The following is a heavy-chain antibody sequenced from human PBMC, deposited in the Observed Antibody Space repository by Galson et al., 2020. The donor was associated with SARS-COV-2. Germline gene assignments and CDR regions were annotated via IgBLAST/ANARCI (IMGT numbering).Heavy chain of an antibody. J-gene: IGHJ4*02. CDR2: IVVGSGNT. Sequence: SVKVSCKASGFTFTSSAVQWVRQARGQRLEWIGWIVVGSGNTNYAQKFQERVTITRDMSTSTAYMELSSLRSEDTAVYYCAAGARGFRPNRFDYWGQGTLVTVSS. CDR1: GFTFTSSA. V-gene: IGHV1-58*01. CDR3: AAGARGFRPNRFDY.